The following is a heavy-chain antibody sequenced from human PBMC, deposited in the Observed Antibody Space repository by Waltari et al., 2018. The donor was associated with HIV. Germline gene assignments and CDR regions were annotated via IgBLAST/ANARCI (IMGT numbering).Heavy chain of an antibody. Sequence: QVQLQESGPGLVKPSQTLSLTCTVSGVSITSGSYYWSWIRQPAGKGLKWIGRNSASGNTNYNPSLKSRVTISVDTSKNQFSLKLSSVTAADTAVYYCARHGNYGDYVFDPWGQGTLVTVSS. CDR1: GVSITSGSYY. CDR2: NSASGNT. D-gene: IGHD4-17*01. V-gene: IGHV4-61*02. J-gene: IGHJ5*02. CDR3: ARHGNYGDYVFDP.